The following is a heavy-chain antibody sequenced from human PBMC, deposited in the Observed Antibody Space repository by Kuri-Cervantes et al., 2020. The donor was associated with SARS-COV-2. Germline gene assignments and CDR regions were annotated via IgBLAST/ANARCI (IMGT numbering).Heavy chain of an antibody. CDR3: AKASPTSYSSGWYAHY. D-gene: IGHD6-19*01. CDR2: IATSGDT. J-gene: IGHJ4*02. CDR1: GFTLSACD. V-gene: IGHV3-13*01. Sequence: LSLTCAASGFTLSACDMHWVRQVTGKGLEWVSTIATSGDTYYLNSVKGRFTISRDNSKNTLYLQMNSLRAEDTAVYYCAKASPTSYSSGWYAHYWGQGTLVTVSS.